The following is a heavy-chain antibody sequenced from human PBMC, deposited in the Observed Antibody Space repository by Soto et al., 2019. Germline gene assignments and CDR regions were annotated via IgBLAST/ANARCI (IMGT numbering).Heavy chain of an antibody. D-gene: IGHD6-19*01. CDR1: GDSVSSNSAA. Sequence: SQTLSLTCAISGDSVSSNSAAWNWIRQSPSRGLEWLGRTYYRSKWYNDYAVSVKSRITINPDTSKNQFSLQLNSVTPEDTAVYYCARDYPAGTGNYYYYGMDVWGQGTTVTVSS. V-gene: IGHV6-1*01. J-gene: IGHJ6*02. CDR3: ARDYPAGTGNYYYYGMDV. CDR2: TYYRSKWYN.